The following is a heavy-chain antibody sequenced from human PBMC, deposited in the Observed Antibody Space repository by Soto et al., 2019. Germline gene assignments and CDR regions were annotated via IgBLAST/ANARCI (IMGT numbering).Heavy chain of an antibody. CDR2: IRGGGCGT. J-gene: IGHJ6*02. CDR3: ARAGHCGAVEFALYYYYPLDV. CDR1: GFTVRTYC. Sequence: GGSLRLSCAASGFTVRTYCMSWVRQAPGKGLEWVANIRGGGCGTHYVDSVTGRFTISRDNSKNTLYLQMNSLRVDDTAVYYCARAGHCGAVEFALYYYYPLDVWGQGTTVTVSS. V-gene: IGHV3-7*03. D-gene: IGHD1-26*01.